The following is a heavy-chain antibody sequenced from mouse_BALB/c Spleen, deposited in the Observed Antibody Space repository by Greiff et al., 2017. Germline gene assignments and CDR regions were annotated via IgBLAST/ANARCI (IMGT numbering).Heavy chain of an antibody. V-gene: IGHV5-17*02. D-gene: IGHD1-1*01. J-gene: IGHJ1*01. CDR2: ISSGSSTI. CDR3: ARSYYGSSIYWYFDV. Sequence: EVQGVESGGGLVQPGGSRKLSCAASGFTFSSFGMHWVRQAPEKGLEWVAYISSGSSTIYYADTVKGRFTISRDTPKNTLFLQMTSLRSEDTAMYYCARSYYGSSIYWYFDVWGAGTTVTVSS. CDR1: GFTFSSFG.